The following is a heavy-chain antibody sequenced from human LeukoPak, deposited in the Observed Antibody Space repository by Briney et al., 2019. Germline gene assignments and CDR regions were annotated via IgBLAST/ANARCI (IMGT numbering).Heavy chain of an antibody. Sequence: ASVTVSCKASGYTFTGYYMHWVRQAPGQGLEWMGWINPNSGGTNYAQKFQGRVTMTRDTSISTAYMELSRLRSDDTAVYYCAGYDSYRGLFDYWGQGTLVTVSS. V-gene: IGHV1-2*02. J-gene: IGHJ4*02. CDR3: AGYDSYRGLFDY. D-gene: IGHD3-9*01. CDR1: GYTFTGYY. CDR2: INPNSGGT.